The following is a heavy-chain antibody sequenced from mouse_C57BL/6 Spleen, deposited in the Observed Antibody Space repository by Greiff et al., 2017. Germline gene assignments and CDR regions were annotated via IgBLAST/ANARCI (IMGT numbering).Heavy chain of an antibody. CDR1: GYAFTNYL. J-gene: IGHJ4*01. Sequence: VQLQQSGAELVRPGTSVKVSCKASGYAFTNYLIEWVKQRPGQGLEWIGVINPGSGGTNYNEKFKGKATLTADKSSSTAYMQLSSLTSEDSAVYVCARRGYDGYYFYAMDYWGQGTSVTVSS. CDR3: ARRGYDGYYFYAMDY. CDR2: INPGSGGT. V-gene: IGHV1-54*01. D-gene: IGHD2-3*01.